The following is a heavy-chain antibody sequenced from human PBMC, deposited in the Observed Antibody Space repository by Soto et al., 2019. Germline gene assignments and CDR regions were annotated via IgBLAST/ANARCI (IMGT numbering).Heavy chain of an antibody. CDR1: GVSCREYY. D-gene: IGHD3-3*02. CDR2: INHSGST. CDR3: ARGKPPPGLFSTYNWFDP. J-gene: IGHJ5*02. Sequence: ESLSLTGAVYGVSCREYYWTWIRQSPGKGLEWIGKINHSGSTDYNPSLKSRVTISVDTSKNQFSLKLTSMTAADTAVYYCARGKPPPGLFSTYNWFDPWGQGTLVTVYS. V-gene: IGHV4-34*01.